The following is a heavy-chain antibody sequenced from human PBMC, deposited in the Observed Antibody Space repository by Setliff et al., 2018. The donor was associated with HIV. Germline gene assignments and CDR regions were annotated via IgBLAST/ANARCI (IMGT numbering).Heavy chain of an antibody. CDR1: GFTFSNYA. D-gene: IGHD3-22*01. CDR2: ILSTGERT. CDR3: AKELAASGLGYFDS. V-gene: IGHV3-23*01. J-gene: IGHJ4*02. Sequence: GGSLRLSCAASGFTFSNYAMSWVRQAPGEGLEWVSAILSTGERTFYADSVKGRFTISRDNSKNIVYLQMNSLRAEDTAEYYCAKELAASGLGYFDSWGRGILVTVSS.